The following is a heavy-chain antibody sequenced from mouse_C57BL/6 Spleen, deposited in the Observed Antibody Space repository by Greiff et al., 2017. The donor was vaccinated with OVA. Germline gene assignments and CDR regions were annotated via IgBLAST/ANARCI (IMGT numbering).Heavy chain of an antibody. CDR3: ARPHYDYDLYAMDY. J-gene: IGHJ4*01. V-gene: IGHV1-42*01. Sequence: EVQLQQSGPELVKPGASVKISCKASGYSFTGYYMNWVKQSPEKSLEWIGEINPSTGGTTYNQKFKAKATLTVDKSSSTAYMQLKSLTSEDSAVYYCARPHYDYDLYAMDYWGQGTSVTVSS. D-gene: IGHD2-4*01. CDR2: INPSTGGT. CDR1: GYSFTGYY.